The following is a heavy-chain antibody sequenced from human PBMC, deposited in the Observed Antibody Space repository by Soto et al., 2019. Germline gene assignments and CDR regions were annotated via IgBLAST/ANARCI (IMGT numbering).Heavy chain of an antibody. D-gene: IGHD2-21*02. Sequence: SETLSLTCTVSGGSISSGGYYWSWIRQHPGKGLEWVGYIYYSGRTYENPSLKSRVTISVDTSKTQFSLKLSSVTDAAAADYYCARSYCGGNCHSAFDIWGQGTLVTVSS. V-gene: IGHV4-31*03. CDR2: IYYSGRT. CDR1: GGSISSGGYY. J-gene: IGHJ4*01. CDR3: ARSYCGGNCHSAFDI.